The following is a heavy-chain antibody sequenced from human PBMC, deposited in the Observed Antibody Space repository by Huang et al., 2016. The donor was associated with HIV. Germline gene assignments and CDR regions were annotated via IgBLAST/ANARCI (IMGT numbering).Heavy chain of an antibody. CDR2: IKGKGYGGTT. D-gene: IGHD1-26*01. CDR3: ARVVYNGGYYGFFDY. CDR1: GFSFGGYA. Sequence: EVQLVESGGGLVQPGRSLRLSCSASGFSFGGYAMSWFRQAPGKGLEWVSFIKGKGYGGTTEYAASVKDRFTISRDDSKSIAYLQMNSLKTEDTAMYYCARVVYNGGYYGFFDYWGQGTLVTVSS. J-gene: IGHJ4*02. V-gene: IGHV3-49*03.